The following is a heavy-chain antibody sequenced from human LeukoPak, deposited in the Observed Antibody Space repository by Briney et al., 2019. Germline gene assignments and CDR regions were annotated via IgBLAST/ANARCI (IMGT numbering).Heavy chain of an antibody. J-gene: IGHJ4*02. CDR3: ARRAGAYSHPYDY. V-gene: IGHV3-53*01. Sequence: GGSLRLSCTVSGFTDSSNSMSWVRQAPGKGLEWVSFIYSDNTHYLDSVKGRFTISRDNSKNTLYLQMNSLTAEDTAVYYCARRAGAYSHPYDYWGQGTLVTVSS. CDR1: GFTDSSNS. D-gene: IGHD4/OR15-4a*01. CDR2: IYSDNT.